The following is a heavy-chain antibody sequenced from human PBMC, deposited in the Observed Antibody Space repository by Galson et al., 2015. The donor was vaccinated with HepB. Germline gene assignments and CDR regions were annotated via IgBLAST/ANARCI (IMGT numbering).Heavy chain of an antibody. Sequence: TLSLTCAVYGGSFSGYYWSWIRQPPGKGLEWIGEINHSGSTNYNPSLKSRVTISVDTSKNQFSLKLSSVTAADTAVYYCAYMVRGVPVWGQGTLVTVSS. V-gene: IGHV4-34*01. J-gene: IGHJ4*02. CDR2: INHSGST. CDR1: GGSFSGYY. CDR3: AYMVRGVPV. D-gene: IGHD3-10*01.